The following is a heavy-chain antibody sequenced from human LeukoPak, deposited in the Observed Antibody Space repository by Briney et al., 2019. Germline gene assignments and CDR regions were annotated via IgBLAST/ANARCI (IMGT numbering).Heavy chain of an antibody. D-gene: IGHD1/OR15-1a*01. Sequence: QSGGSLRLSCGASGFTFSNYAMSWVRQAPGKGLEWVSTSSGNGGSTYYGDSVKGRFTISRDNVKNTLHLQMSSLRAEDTAIYYCARDSNWNNGGFDYWGQGTLVTVSA. V-gene: IGHV3-23*01. CDR3: ARDSNWNNGGFDY. CDR1: GFTFSNYA. J-gene: IGHJ4*02. CDR2: SSGNGGST.